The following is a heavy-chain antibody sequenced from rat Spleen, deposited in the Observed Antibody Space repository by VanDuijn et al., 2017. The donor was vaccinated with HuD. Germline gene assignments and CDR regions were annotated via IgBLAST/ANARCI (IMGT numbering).Heavy chain of an antibody. CDR2: ISYDGSST. D-gene: IGHD4-3*01. Sequence: EVQLVESGGGLVQPGRSMKLSCAASGFTFSNYDMAWVRQAPTKGLEWVASISYDGSSTYYRDSVKGRFTISRDNAKSTLYLQMDSLRSEDTATYYCTTIGAYWGQGTLVTVSS. V-gene: IGHV5-20*01. J-gene: IGHJ3*01. CDR1: GFTFSNYD. CDR3: TTIGAY.